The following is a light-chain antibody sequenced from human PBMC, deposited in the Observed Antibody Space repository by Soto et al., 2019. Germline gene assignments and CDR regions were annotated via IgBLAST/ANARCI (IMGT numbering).Light chain of an antibody. CDR2: DAS. J-gene: IGKJ2*01. V-gene: IGKV3-11*01. CDR3: QQRSNWPYT. Sequence: EIVLTQSPATLSLSPGDRATLSCRASQSVSSYLAWYQQKPGQAPRLLIYDASNMATGIPARFSGSGSGTDFTLTISSLQPEDFAVYYCQQRSNWPYTFGQGTKVEIK. CDR1: QSVSSY.